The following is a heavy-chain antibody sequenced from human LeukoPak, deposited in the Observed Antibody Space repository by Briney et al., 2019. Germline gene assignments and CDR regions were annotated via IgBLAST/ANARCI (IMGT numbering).Heavy chain of an antibody. CDR2: ISDSSDFT. D-gene: IGHD3-10*01. CDR1: GFTFSDFF. V-gene: IGHV3-11*05. Sequence: GGSLRLSCAASGFTFSDFFMTWIRQAPGKGLEWVSYISDSSDFTAYSDSVEGRFTISRDNARNSLYLQMNSLRAEDTAVYYCARALYGSGSYSTYWDQGTLVTVSS. J-gene: IGHJ4*02. CDR3: ARALYGSGSYSTY.